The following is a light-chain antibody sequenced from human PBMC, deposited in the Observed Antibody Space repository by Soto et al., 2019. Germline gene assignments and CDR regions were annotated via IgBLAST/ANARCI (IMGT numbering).Light chain of an antibody. J-gene: IGLJ3*02. CDR1: SSDVGGYNY. CDR2: EVS. Sequence: QSALTQPASVSGSPGQSITISCTGTSSDVGGYNYVSWYQQHPGKALKLMIYEVSNRPSGVSNRFSGSKSGNTASLTISGLQAEDEADYFCCSYAGFSTLVFGGGTKVTVL. CDR3: CSYAGFSTLV. V-gene: IGLV2-14*01.